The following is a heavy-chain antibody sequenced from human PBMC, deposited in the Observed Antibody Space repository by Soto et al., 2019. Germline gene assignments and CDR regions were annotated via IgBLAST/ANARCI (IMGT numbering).Heavy chain of an antibody. CDR3: AREEEGATSSGGFGY. Sequence: QVQLVESGGGVVQPGRSLRLSCAASGFTFSSYGMHWVRQAPGKGLEWVAVIWYDGSNKYYADSVKGRFTISRDNSKNTLYLQMNSLRAEDTAVYYCAREEEGATSSGGFGYWGQGTLVTVSS. CDR2: IWYDGSNK. J-gene: IGHJ4*02. V-gene: IGHV3-33*01. D-gene: IGHD2-8*02. CDR1: GFTFSSYG.